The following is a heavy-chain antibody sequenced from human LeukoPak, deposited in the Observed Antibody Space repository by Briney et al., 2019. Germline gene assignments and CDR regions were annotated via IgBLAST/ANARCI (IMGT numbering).Heavy chain of an antibody. CDR1: GYSITRGSY. Sequence: SETLSLTCTVSGYSITRGSYWGWIRQPPGKGLEWIANIYHSGSTYYNPSLKSRVTISVDTSKNQFSLKLSSVTAADTAVYYCARAGYSSRDMDVWGKGTTVTISS. CDR2: IYHSGST. V-gene: IGHV4-38-2*02. J-gene: IGHJ6*03. D-gene: IGHD3-22*01. CDR3: ARAGYSSRDMDV.